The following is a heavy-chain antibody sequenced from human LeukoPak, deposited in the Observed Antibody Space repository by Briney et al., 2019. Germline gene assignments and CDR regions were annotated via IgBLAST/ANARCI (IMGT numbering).Heavy chain of an antibody. CDR2: VYGGNSDA. J-gene: IGHJ4*02. Sequence: GESLKISCEASGYHFANYWIGWVRQMPGKGLEWMGTVYGGNSDARYSPSFQGQVTFSADKSLNTAYLPWSSLKASDTAIYYCARFSNHLDYWGQGTLVTVSS. CDR1: GYHFANYW. CDR3: ARFSNHLDY. V-gene: IGHV5-51*01.